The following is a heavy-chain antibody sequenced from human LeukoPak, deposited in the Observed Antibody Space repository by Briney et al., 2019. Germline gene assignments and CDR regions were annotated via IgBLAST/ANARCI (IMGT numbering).Heavy chain of an antibody. CDR2: ISAYNGNT. CDR1: VYTFTSYG. CDR3: ARRPGCSSTSCLYYFDY. J-gene: IGHJ4*02. D-gene: IGHD2-2*01. Sequence: GSVKVSCKASVYTFTSYGISWVRQAPGQGLEWMGWISAYNGNTNYAQKLQGRVTMTTDTSTSTAYMELRSLRSDDTAVYYCARRPGCSSTSCLYYFDYWGQGTLVSVSS. V-gene: IGHV1-18*04.